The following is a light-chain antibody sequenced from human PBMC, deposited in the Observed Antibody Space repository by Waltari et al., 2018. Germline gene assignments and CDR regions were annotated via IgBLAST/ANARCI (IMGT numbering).Light chain of an antibody. Sequence: EIVLTQSPGTLSLSPGERATLSYRASQSVGGTLAWYQQKPGQAPRLLMYGTSIRAPGTPDRFSGTGSGTDFSLTISRLEPEDFAVYYCQHYVRLPATFGQGTKVEIK. CDR1: QSVGGT. V-gene: IGKV3-20*01. CDR2: GTS. CDR3: QHYVRLPAT. J-gene: IGKJ1*01.